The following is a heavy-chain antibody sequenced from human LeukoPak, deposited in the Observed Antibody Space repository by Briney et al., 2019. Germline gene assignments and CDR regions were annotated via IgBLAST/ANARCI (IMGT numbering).Heavy chain of an antibody. CDR1: GGTFSSYA. CDR3: ARELGYSYGPFDY. CDR2: IIPIFGTA. J-gene: IGHJ4*02. Sequence: ASVNVSCKASGGTFSSYAISWVRQAPGQGLEWMGGIIPIFGTANYAQKFQGRVTITADESTSTAYMELSSLRSEDTAVYYCARELGYSYGPFDYWGQGTLVTVSS. D-gene: IGHD5-18*01. V-gene: IGHV1-69*13.